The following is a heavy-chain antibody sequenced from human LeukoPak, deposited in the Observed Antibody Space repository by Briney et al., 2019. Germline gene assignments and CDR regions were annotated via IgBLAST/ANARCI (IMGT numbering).Heavy chain of an antibody. Sequence: GGSLRLSCAASGFTFSSYWMHWVRQASGKGLVWVSRINSDGSSTSYADSVKGRFTISRDNAKNTLYLQMNSLRAEDTAVYYCARDQQLDTYYYYGMDVWGQGTTVTVSS. CDR3: ARDQQLDTYYYYGMDV. D-gene: IGHD6-13*01. CDR1: GFTFSSYW. V-gene: IGHV3-74*01. J-gene: IGHJ6*02. CDR2: INSDGSST.